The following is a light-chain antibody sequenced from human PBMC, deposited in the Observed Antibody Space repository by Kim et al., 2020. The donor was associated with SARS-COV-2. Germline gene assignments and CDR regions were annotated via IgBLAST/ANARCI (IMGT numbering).Light chain of an antibody. Sequence: DIVMTQSLDSLAVSLGERATINCKSSQSVLYSSNNKNYLVWYQQKPGQPPKLLIYWASTRESGVPDRFSGSGSGTDFTLTISSLQAEDVAVYYCQQYYSTLPTFGQGTKVDIK. J-gene: IGKJ1*01. CDR3: QQYYSTLPT. V-gene: IGKV4-1*01. CDR1: QSVLYSSNNKNY. CDR2: WAS.